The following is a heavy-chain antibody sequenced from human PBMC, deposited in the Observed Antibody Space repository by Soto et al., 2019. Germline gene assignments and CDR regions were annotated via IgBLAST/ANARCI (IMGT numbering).Heavy chain of an antibody. CDR2: FSAAGGST. V-gene: IGHV3-23*01. CDR1: GFTFSDYT. J-gene: IGHJ6*04. Sequence: GGSLRLSCAASGFTFSDYTMSWVRQAPGKGLEWVSSFSAAGGSTYYADSVKGRFTISRDNSKNTLYLQMNSLRAEDTAVYYFAKAPSLGPWYYYGRAVGGKGPRVTVPS. CDR3: AKAPSLGPWYYYGRAV.